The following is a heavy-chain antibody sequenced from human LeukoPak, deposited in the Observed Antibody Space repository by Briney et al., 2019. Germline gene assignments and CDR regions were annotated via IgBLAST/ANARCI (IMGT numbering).Heavy chain of an antibody. J-gene: IGHJ6*02. D-gene: IGHD4-17*01. CDR1: GFTFSSYG. Sequence: GGSLRLSCAASGFTFSSYGMHWVRQAPGKGLEWVAVISYDGSNKYYADSVKGRFTISRDNSKNTLYLQMNSLRAEDTAVYYCAKCSDYGDYELLYYGMDVWGQGTTVTVSS. CDR3: AKCSDYGDYELLYYGMDV. V-gene: IGHV3-30*18. CDR2: ISYDGSNK.